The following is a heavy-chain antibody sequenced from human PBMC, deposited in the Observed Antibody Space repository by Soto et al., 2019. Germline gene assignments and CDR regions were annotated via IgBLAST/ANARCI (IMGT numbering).Heavy chain of an antibody. Sequence: SETLSLTCTVSGGSINNYYWTWIRQSPGRGLEWIGYVYYTGSTNYNPSLKSRVTMSLDTSRNQFSLSLSSVTAADTAVYYCARDWGGGTFDYWGQGTLVTVSS. CDR3: ARDWGGGTFDY. V-gene: IGHV4-59*01. D-gene: IGHD3-16*01. CDR1: GGSINNYY. CDR2: VYYTGST. J-gene: IGHJ4*02.